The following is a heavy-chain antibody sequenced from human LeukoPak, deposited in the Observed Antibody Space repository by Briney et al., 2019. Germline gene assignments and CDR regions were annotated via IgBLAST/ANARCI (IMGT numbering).Heavy chain of an antibody. CDR3: AREGMAVAAFDI. D-gene: IGHD6-19*01. CDR1: GFTFSRCT. Sequence: PGGSLRLSCAASGFTFSRCTMNWVRQPPGRGRKWASSISSGTSYIYYADSVKGRFTISRDDAKNSLYLQMNSLRAEDTAVYYCAREGMAVAAFDIWGQGTMVTVSS. CDR2: ISSGTSYI. V-gene: IGHV3-21*01. J-gene: IGHJ3*02.